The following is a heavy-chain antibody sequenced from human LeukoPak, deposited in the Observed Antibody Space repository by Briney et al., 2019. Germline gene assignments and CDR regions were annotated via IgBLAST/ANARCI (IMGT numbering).Heavy chain of an antibody. CDR1: GFTFSSYA. J-gene: IGHJ6*02. CDR3: AKDRISSLYHYYGFDV. Sequence: GGSLTLSCAASGFTFSSYAMTWVRQAPGKGLEWVSGIRGNGEYTYYADPVKGRFTISRANSKHTLYLQMAGLGAEDTAVYYCAKDRISSLYHYYGFDVWGQGTTATVSS. D-gene: IGHD3-3*02. V-gene: IGHV3-23*01. CDR2: IRGNGEYT.